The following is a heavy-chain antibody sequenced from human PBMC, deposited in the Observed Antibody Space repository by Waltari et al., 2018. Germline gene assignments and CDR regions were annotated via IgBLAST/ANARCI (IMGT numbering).Heavy chain of an antibody. CDR2: INPNRGGT. Sequence: QVQLVQSGAEVKKPGASVKVSCKASGYTFTGYYMHWVRQAPGQGLEWMGRINPNRGGTNYAQKCKGRVTMTRDTSISTAYMELSRLRSDDTAVYYCARLVGSRSYRDDAFDIWGQGTLVTVSS. CDR1: GYTFTGYY. V-gene: IGHV1-2*06. D-gene: IGHD6-6*01. J-gene: IGHJ3*02. CDR3: ARLVGSRSYRDDAFDI.